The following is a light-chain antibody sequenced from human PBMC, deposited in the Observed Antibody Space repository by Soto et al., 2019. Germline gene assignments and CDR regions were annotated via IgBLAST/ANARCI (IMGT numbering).Light chain of an antibody. V-gene: IGKV3-20*01. CDR3: QQYGSSPPLT. J-gene: IGKJ4*01. Sequence: EIVLTQSPGTLSLSPGERATLSCRASQSVSSDYLAWYQQKPGQAPRLLIYGASSRATAIPDRFSASGSGTDFTLTISRLEPEDFAVYYCQQYGSSPPLTFGGGTKVEIK. CDR2: GAS. CDR1: QSVSSDY.